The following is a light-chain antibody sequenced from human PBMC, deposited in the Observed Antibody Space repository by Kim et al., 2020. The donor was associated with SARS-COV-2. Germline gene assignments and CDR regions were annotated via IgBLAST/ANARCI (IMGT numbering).Light chain of an antibody. CDR1: QSVSGN. CDR2: GAS. V-gene: IGKV3-15*01. Sequence: SPGERAALSCRASQSVSGNLAWYQQKRGQTPRLLIYGASTRATGVPVRFSGSGSGTLFTLTINNLQSEDSAVYFCQQYSNWPPRTFGRGTKVDIK. J-gene: IGKJ1*01. CDR3: QQYSNWPPRT.